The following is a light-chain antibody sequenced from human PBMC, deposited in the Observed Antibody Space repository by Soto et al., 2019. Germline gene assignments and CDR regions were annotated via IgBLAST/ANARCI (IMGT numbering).Light chain of an antibody. CDR1: QSVSSN. J-gene: IGKJ1*01. CDR3: LLEYSYFWA. Sequence: EIVMTQSPATLSVSPGESATLSCRASQSVSSNLAWYQQKPGQAPTLLIYGASTRATGIPARFSGSGSGTEFTLTISSLQPEDGATYDCLLEYSYFWAFGQGTKVDIK. CDR2: GAS. V-gene: IGKV3-15*01.